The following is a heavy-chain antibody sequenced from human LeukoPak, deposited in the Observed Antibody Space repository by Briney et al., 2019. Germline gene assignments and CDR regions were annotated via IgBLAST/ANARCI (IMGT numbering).Heavy chain of an antibody. D-gene: IGHD3-3*01. CDR1: GYTFTGYY. CDR2: INPNSGGT. CDR3: ARDITIFGVVTILGYYYYGMDV. Sequence: ASVKVSCKASGYTFTGYYMHWVRQAPGQGLEWMGWINPNSGGTNYAQKFQGRVTMTRDTSISTAYMELSRLRSDDTAVHYCARDITIFGVVTILGYYYYGMDVWGQGTTVTVSS. V-gene: IGHV1-2*02. J-gene: IGHJ6*02.